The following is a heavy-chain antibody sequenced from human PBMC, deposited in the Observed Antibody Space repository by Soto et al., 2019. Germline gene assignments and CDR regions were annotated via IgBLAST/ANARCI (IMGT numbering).Heavy chain of an antibody. V-gene: IGHV1-46*01. Sequence: GASVKVSCKASGYTFTSYYMHWVRQAPGQGLEWMGIINPSGGSTSYAQKFQGRVTMTRDTSTSTVYMELSSLRSEDTAVYYCARGFADSSSWYVADNWFDPSGQGPMVTVSS. CDR3: ARGFADSSSWYVADNWFDP. CDR1: GYTFTSYY. J-gene: IGHJ5*02. D-gene: IGHD6-13*01. CDR2: INPSGGST.